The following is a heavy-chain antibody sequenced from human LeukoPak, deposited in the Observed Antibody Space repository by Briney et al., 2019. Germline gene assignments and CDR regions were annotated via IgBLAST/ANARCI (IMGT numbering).Heavy chain of an antibody. CDR1: GGSVSAFY. Sequence: SETLSLTCTVSGGSVSAFYWSWIRQPPGKGLQQIGYVSYTGSTNHTGSTNYNPCLKSRVNISVDTSNNQFSLKLSSVTAADTAVYYCARHVVDTAMVERDWFDPWGQGTLVTVSS. D-gene: IGHD5-18*01. CDR2: VSYTGSTNHTGST. V-gene: IGHV4-59*08. CDR3: ARHVVDTAMVERDWFDP. J-gene: IGHJ5*02.